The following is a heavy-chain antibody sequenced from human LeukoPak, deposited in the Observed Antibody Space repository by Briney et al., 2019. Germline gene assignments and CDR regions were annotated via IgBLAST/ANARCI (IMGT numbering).Heavy chain of an antibody. CDR2: INHNGNVN. J-gene: IGHJ6*02. V-gene: IGHV3-7*03. Sequence: GGSLRLSCAASGFTFSSYWMNWARQAPGKGLEWVASINHNGNVNYYVDSVKGRFTIPRDNAKNSLYLQMSNLRAEDTAVYFCARGGGLGVWGQGATVTVSS. D-gene: IGHD3-16*01. CDR3: ARGGGLGV. CDR1: GFTFSSYW.